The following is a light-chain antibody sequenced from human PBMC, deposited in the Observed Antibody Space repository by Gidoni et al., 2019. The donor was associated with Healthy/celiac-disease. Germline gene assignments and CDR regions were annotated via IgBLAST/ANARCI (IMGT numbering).Light chain of an antibody. Sequence: AIRMTQSPSSFSASTGDRVTITCRASKGISSYLAWYPQKPGKAPKLLIYAAPPFQSWVPSRFRGSGSGTGFPLTLHCLASGDFATLFFQPFYWYPRSFGQGTKLEIK. J-gene: IGKJ2*04. CDR1: KGISSY. CDR2: AAP. CDR3: QPFYWYPRS. V-gene: IGKV1-8*01.